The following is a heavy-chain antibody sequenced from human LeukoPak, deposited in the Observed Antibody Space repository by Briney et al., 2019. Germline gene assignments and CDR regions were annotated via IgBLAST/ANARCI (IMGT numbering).Heavy chain of an antibody. V-gene: IGHV1-18*01. D-gene: IGHD3-16*01. CDR1: GYIFMNYG. CDR2: ITVYNGNT. Sequence: GASVKVSCKASGYIFMNYGITWVRQAPGQGLEWMGWITVYNGNTKYAQKFQDRVTMTTDISTATAYMDLRSLTSDDTAVYYCATQRGSYLWGTDFDYWGQGTLVTVSS. CDR3: ATQRGSYLWGTDFDY. J-gene: IGHJ4*02.